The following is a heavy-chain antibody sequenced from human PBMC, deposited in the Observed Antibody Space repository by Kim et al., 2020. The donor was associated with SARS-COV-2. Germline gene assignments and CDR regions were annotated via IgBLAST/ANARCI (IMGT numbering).Heavy chain of an antibody. D-gene: IGHD1-26*01. CDR2: IYYSGST. Sequence: SETLSLTCTVSGGSISSSSYYWGWIRQPPGKGLEWIGSIYYSGSTYYNPSLKSRVTISVDTSKNQFSLKLSSVTAADTAVYYCARHSIGSGSYYLGSLFDYWGQGTLVTVSS. CDR1: GGSISSSSYY. V-gene: IGHV4-39*01. CDR3: ARHSIGSGSYYLGSLFDY. J-gene: IGHJ4*02.